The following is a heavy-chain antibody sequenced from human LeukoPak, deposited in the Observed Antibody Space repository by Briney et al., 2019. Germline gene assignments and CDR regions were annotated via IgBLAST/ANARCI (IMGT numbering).Heavy chain of an antibody. V-gene: IGHV4-61*02. Sequence: PSETLSLTCTVSGASISSDTYYWSWIRQPAGKGLEWIGRVYSSGSTNYNTSLKSRITISVDTSKNQFSLKLTSVTAADTAVYYCATVRGGATDRGWFDPWGQGTLVTVSS. D-gene: IGHD1-26*01. CDR1: GASISSDTYY. J-gene: IGHJ5*02. CDR2: VYSSGST. CDR3: ATVRGGATDRGWFDP.